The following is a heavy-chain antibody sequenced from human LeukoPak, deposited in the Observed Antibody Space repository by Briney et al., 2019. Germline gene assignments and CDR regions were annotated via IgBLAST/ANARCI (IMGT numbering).Heavy chain of an antibody. CDR2: FDPEDGET. CDR3: ATGYAYYYGSGSYYKSYYYYYMDV. CDR1: GYTLTELS. J-gene: IGHJ6*03. V-gene: IGHV1-24*01. D-gene: IGHD3-10*01. Sequence: ASVKVSCKVSGYTLTELSMHWVRQAPGKGLEWMGGFDPEDGETIYAQKFQGRVTMTEDTSTDTAYMELSSLRSEDTAVYYCATGYAYYYGSGSYYKSYYYYYMDVWGKGTTVTVSS.